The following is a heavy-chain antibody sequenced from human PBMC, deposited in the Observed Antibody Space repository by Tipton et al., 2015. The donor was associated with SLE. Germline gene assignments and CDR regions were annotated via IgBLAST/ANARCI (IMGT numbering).Heavy chain of an antibody. J-gene: IGHJ6*02. V-gene: IGHV4-59*08. Sequence: TLSLTCTVSGGSISSYYWSWIRQPPGKGLEWIGYIYYSGSTNYNPSLRGRVTISVDTSKNQFSLTLSSVTAADTAVSYCARRSSGRFGMDVWGQGTTVTVSS. CDR2: IYYSGST. CDR1: GGSISSYY. CDR3: ARRSSGRFGMDV.